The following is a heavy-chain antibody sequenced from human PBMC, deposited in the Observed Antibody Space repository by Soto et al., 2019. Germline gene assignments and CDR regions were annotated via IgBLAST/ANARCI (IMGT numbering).Heavy chain of an antibody. CDR1: GVTFRSFT. Sequence: GGSLRLSCAASGVTFRSFTMNWVRQAPGKGLEWVSTISSNSAYIYYTDALRGRFTISRDNAKNSLHLQMNSLRAEGTAVYYCTRDASRDSSARGWFDPWGPGTLVTVSS. CDR2: ISSNSAYI. J-gene: IGHJ5*02. V-gene: IGHV3-21*01. D-gene: IGHD6-13*01. CDR3: TRDASRDSSARGWFDP.